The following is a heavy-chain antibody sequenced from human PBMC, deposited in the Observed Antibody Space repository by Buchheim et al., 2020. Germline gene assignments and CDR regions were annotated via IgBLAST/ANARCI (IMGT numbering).Heavy chain of an antibody. Sequence: QVQLVESGGGVVQPGRSLRLSCAASGFTFSSYGMHWVRQAPGKGLEWVAVIWYDGSNKYYADSVKGRFTISRDNSKNTLYLQMNSLRAEDTAVYYCAREIAMWIQLWSFDYWDQGTL. CDR2: IWYDGSNK. V-gene: IGHV3-33*01. CDR1: GFTFSSYG. J-gene: IGHJ4*02. D-gene: IGHD5-18*01. CDR3: AREIAMWIQLWSFDY.